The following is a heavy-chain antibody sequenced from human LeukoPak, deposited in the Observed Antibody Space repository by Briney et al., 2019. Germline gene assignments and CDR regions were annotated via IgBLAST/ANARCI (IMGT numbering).Heavy chain of an antibody. V-gene: IGHV4-34*01. CDR1: GGSFSNYY. Sequence: PSETLSLTCAVYGGSFSNYYWSWIRQPPGKGLEWIGEINHVGRSNYNPSLKSRVTISVDTSKNQFSLKLSSVTAADTAVYYCARLAYSSSSEAYWGQGTLVTVSS. J-gene: IGHJ4*02. D-gene: IGHD6-6*01. CDR2: INHVGRS. CDR3: ARLAYSSSSEAY.